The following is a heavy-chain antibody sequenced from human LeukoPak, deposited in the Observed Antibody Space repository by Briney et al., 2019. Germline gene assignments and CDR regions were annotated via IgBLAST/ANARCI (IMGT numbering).Heavy chain of an antibody. CDR1: GGTFSSYA. J-gene: IGHJ4*02. D-gene: IGHD5-18*01. CDR2: IIPIFGTA. V-gene: IGHV1-69*01. Sequence: GALVKVSCKASGGTFSSYAISWVRQAPGQGLEWMGGIIPIFGTANYAQKFQGRVTITADESTSTAYMELSSLRSEDTAVYYCAGSPSKMDTAPVGTYIPTDWGQGTLVTVSS. CDR3: AGSPSKMDTAPVGTYIPTD.